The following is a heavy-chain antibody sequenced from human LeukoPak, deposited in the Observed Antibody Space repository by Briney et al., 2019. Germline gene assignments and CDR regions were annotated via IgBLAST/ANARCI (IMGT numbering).Heavy chain of an antibody. CDR1: GFTFSSYG. D-gene: IGHD3-22*01. V-gene: IGHV3-30*03. CDR2: ISYDGSNK. J-gene: IGHJ4*02. Sequence: PGGSLRLSCAASGFTFSSYGTHWVRQAPGKGLEWVAVISYDGSNKYYADSVKGRFTISRDNSKNTLYLQMNSLRAEDTAVYYCATDRLAFDYWGQGTLVTVSS. CDR3: ATDRLAFDY.